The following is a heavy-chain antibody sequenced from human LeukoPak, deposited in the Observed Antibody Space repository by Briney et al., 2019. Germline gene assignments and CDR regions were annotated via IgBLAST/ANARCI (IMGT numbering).Heavy chain of an antibody. CDR2: ISGSGGST. J-gene: IGHJ5*02. Sequence: SGGSLRLSCVASGFTFSSYAMSWVRQAPGKGLEWVSGISGSGGSTYNADSVKGRFTISRDNSKNTLYLQMNSLRAEDTAVYYCAKLFGIAVVPGANNWFDPWGQGTLVTVSS. CDR3: AKLFGIAVVPGANNWFDP. V-gene: IGHV3-23*01. D-gene: IGHD2-2*01. CDR1: GFTFSSYA.